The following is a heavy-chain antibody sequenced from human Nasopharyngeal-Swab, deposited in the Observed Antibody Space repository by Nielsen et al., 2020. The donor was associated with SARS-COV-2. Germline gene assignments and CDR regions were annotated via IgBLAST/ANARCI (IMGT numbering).Heavy chain of an antibody. D-gene: IGHD2-2*01. Sequence: RQAPGKGLDWIGEINHSGSTKYNPSLKSRVNISVDTSKNQFSLKVSSVTAADTAVYYCAGGGYYCSSTSCYYYSGYYYGMDVWGQGTTVTVSS. J-gene: IGHJ6*02. V-gene: IGHV4-34*01. CDR2: INHSGST. CDR3: AGGGYYCSSTSCYYYSGYYYGMDV.